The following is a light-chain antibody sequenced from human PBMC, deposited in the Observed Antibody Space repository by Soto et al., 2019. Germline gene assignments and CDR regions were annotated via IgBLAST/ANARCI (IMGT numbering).Light chain of an antibody. V-gene: IGLV2-11*01. CDR1: SSDVGAYNY. CDR2: DVT. J-gene: IGLJ3*02. Sequence: QSALTQPRSVSGSPGQSVAISCTGTSSDVGAYNYVSWYQQHPGKAPKFLIYDVTKRPSGVPDRFSGSKSGNTASLTISGLQAEDEADYYCCSYAGRDIYVLFSGGTKVTVL. CDR3: CSYAGRDIYVL.